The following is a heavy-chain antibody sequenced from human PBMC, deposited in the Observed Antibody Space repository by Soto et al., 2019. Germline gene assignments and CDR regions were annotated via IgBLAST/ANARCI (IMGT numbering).Heavy chain of an antibody. CDR1: GGTFSSYA. V-gene: IGHV1-69*01. CDR3: ARDTLEDGSGPEYYYYYGMDV. D-gene: IGHD3-10*01. Sequence: QVQLVQSGAEVKKPGSSVKVSCKASGGTFSSYAISWVRQAPGQGLEWMGGIIPIFSTANYAQKFQGRVTITADESTSTAYMELSSLRSEDTAVYYCARDTLEDGSGPEYYYYYGMDVWGQGTTVTVSS. CDR2: IIPIFSTA. J-gene: IGHJ6*02.